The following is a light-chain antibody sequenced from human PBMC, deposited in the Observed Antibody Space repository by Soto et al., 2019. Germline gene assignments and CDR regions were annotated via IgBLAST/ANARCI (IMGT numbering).Light chain of an antibody. Sequence: DIQMTQSPSTLSASVGDRVTITCRASQSISSWLAWYQQKPGNAPTLLIYKASSLESGVPARFSGSGSGTEFTLTISSLQPDDFATYYCQQYNSYSVTFGQGTRLEIK. CDR3: QQYNSYSVT. CDR2: KAS. V-gene: IGKV1-5*03. J-gene: IGKJ5*01. CDR1: QSISSW.